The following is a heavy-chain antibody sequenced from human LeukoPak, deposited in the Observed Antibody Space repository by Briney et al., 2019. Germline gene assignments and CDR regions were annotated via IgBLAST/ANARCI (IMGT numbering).Heavy chain of an antibody. J-gene: IGHJ4*02. CDR1: GFTFSSYV. Sequence: GGSLRLSCSASGFTFSSYVMHWVRQAPGEGLEYVSLISSNGGSTYYADSVKGTFTISRDNSKKTLYLEMSSLRVEDTALYYCVKGLPGYGGHLDYWRRGPLVPVS. V-gene: IGHV3-64D*06. CDR2: ISSNGGST. D-gene: IGHD6-13*01. CDR3: VKGLPGYGGHLDY.